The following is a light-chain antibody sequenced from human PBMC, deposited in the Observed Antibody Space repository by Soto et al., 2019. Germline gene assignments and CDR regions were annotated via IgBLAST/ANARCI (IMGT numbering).Light chain of an antibody. J-gene: IGKJ4*01. Sequence: IVMTQSPATLSVSPGERATLSCRASQSISTKLAWYQQKLGQAPRLLIYGASTRATGIPVRFSGSGSGTEFTLTITSLQFEDFAVYYCQEYNDWRPITFGGGTKVEIK. CDR3: QEYNDWRPIT. CDR1: QSISTK. CDR2: GAS. V-gene: IGKV3-15*01.